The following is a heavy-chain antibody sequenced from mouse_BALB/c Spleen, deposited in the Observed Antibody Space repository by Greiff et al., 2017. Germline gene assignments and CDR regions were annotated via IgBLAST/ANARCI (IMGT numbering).Heavy chain of an antibody. CDR1: GFTFSSYA. V-gene: IGHV5-6-5*01. J-gene: IGHJ2*01. D-gene: IGHD2-10*02. Sequence: EVKLMESGGGLVKPGGSLKLSCAASGFTFSSYAMSWVRQTPEKRLEWVASISSGGSTYYPDSVKGRFTISRDNARNILYLQMSSLRSEDTAMYYCARGRGYGNYYFDYWGQGTTLTVSS. CDR3: ARGRGYGNYYFDY. CDR2: ISSGGST.